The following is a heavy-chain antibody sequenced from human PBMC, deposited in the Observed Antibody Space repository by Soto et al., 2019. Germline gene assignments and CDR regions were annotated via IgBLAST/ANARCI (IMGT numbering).Heavy chain of an antibody. CDR3: ANQWLDENDFDY. J-gene: IGHJ4*02. V-gene: IGHV3-30*18. Sequence: PGGSLRLSCAASGFTFSSYGMHWVRQAPGKGLEWVAVISYDGSNKYYADSVKGRFTISRDNSKNTLYLQMNSLRAEDTAVYYRANQWLDENDFDYWGQGTLVTVSS. D-gene: IGHD6-19*01. CDR1: GFTFSSYG. CDR2: ISYDGSNK.